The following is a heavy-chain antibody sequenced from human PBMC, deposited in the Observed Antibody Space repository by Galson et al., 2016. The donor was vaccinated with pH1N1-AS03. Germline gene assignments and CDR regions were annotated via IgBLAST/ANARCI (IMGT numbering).Heavy chain of an antibody. CDR2: ISGIGTST. J-gene: IGHJ4*02. CDR1: GFTFKNYA. Sequence: SLRLSCAASGFTFKNYAMSWVRQAPGKGLEWVSVISGIGTSTYYAASVEGRFSISRDSARNTLSLQMDGLRAEDTALYYCAKEGDEGAFDCWGQGTLVTVSP. CDR3: AKEGDEGAFDC. V-gene: IGHV3-23*01.